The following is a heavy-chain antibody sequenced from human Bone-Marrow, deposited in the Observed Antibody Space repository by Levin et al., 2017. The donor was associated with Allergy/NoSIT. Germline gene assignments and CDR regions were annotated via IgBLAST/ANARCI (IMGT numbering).Heavy chain of an antibody. CDR2: IRSKGHNYAT. Sequence: GESLKISCAASGFIFSDSAMHWVRQASGKGLEWVGRIRSKGHNYATAYGASVKGRFTISRDDSKSTAYLQMNSLKTEDTAMYYCTRLGGNYDFWGQGILVAVSS. CDR3: TRLGGNYDF. D-gene: IGHD4-23*01. V-gene: IGHV3-73*01. J-gene: IGHJ4*02. CDR1: GFIFSDSA.